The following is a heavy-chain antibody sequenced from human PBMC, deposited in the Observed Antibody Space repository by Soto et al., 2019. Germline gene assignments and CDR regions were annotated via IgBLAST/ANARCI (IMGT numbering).Heavy chain of an antibody. D-gene: IGHD2-2*01. CDR1: GGTFSSYA. Sequence: SVKVSCKASGGTFSSYAISWVRQAPGQGLEWMGGIIPIFGTANYAQKFQGRVTITADESTSTAYMELSSLRSEDTAVYYCARGHCSSTSCYSGRHPKFDYWGQGTLVTVSS. V-gene: IGHV1-69*13. CDR3: ARGHCSSTSCYSGRHPKFDY. CDR2: IIPIFGTA. J-gene: IGHJ4*02.